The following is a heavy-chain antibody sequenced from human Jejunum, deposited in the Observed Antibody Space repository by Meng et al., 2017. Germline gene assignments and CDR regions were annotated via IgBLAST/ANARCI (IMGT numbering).Heavy chain of an antibody. CDR2: MKSDGSST. Sequence: VPRVETGGGLIQAGGALRLSCVASGFTLSSYWMHWVRQPPGKGLVWVSRMKSDGSSTTYADSVKGRFTISRDNAKNTVYLQMNRLRAEDTAVYYCARDRGWDLPYDLWGQGTLVTVSS. D-gene: IGHD1-26*01. CDR3: ARDRGWDLPYDL. CDR1: GFTLSSYW. J-gene: IGHJ4*02. V-gene: IGHV3-74*03.